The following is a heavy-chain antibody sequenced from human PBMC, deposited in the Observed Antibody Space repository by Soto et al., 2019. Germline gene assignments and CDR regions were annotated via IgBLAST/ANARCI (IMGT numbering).Heavy chain of an antibody. Sequence: SETLSLTCTVSGGSISSSSYCWGWIRQPPGKGLEWIGSIYYSGSTYYNPSLKSRVTISVDTSKNQFSLKLSSVTAADTAVYYCARRGARGSSSSATDYWGQGTLVTVSS. V-gene: IGHV4-39*01. CDR2: IYYSGST. CDR1: GGSISSSSYC. J-gene: IGHJ4*02. D-gene: IGHD6-6*01. CDR3: ARRGARGSSSSATDY.